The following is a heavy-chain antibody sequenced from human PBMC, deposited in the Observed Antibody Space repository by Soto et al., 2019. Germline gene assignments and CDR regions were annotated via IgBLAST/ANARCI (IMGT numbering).Heavy chain of an antibody. CDR2: INHSGST. Sequence: SETLSLTCAVYGGSFSCYYWSWIRQPPGKGLEWIGEINHSGSTNYNPSLKSRVTISVDTSKNQFSLKLSSVTAADTAVYYCARVSGIYYYGMDVWGQGTTVT. V-gene: IGHV4-34*01. CDR3: ARVSGIYYYGMDV. CDR1: GGSFSCYY. D-gene: IGHD3-10*01. J-gene: IGHJ6*02.